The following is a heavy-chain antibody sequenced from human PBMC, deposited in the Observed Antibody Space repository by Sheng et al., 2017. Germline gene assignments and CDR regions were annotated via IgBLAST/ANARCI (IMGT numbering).Heavy chain of an antibody. V-gene: IGHV4-59*11. CDR1: VAPSVVTT. CDR3: ARGLTLWLRAFDY. Sequence: QVHLQESGPGLVKPFGDPCPSPALSLVAPSVVTTELDPADPREGTGVDWVYLSQWDHQLTTPPSKSRVTVSMXTSKNHFSLRLSSVTAADTAVYYCARGLTLWLRAFDYWGQGTLVTVSS. J-gene: IGHJ4*02. CDR2: LSQWDH. D-gene: IGHD5-18*01.